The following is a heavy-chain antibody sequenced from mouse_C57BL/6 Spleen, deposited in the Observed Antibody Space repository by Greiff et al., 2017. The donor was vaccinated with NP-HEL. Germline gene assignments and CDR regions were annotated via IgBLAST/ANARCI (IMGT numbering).Heavy chain of an antibody. J-gene: IGHJ3*01. CDR3: ARSRITTVVDGLFAY. CDR1: GYSFTGYY. Sequence: VQLQQSGPELVKPGASVKISCKASGYSFTGYYMNWVKQSPEKSLEWIGEINPSTGGTTYNQKFKAKATLTVDKSSSTAYMQLKSLTSEDSAVYYCARSRITTVVDGLFAYWGQGTLVTVSA. D-gene: IGHD1-1*01. CDR2: INPSTGGT. V-gene: IGHV1-42*01.